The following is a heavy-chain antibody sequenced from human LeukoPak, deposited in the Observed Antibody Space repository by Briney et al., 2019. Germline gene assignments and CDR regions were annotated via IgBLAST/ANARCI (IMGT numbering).Heavy chain of an antibody. D-gene: IGHD3-22*01. J-gene: IGHJ4*02. CDR1: GXTFSTYA. CDR3: AKPNYDSSGYYRDY. Sequence: GGSLRLSWAASGXTFSTYAMSWVRQAPGKGLEWVSAISGGGLSTYYADSVKGRFTISRDNSKNTLYLQMNSLRAEDTAVYYCAKPNYDSSGYYRDYWGQGTLVTVSS. CDR2: ISGGGLST. V-gene: IGHV3-23*01.